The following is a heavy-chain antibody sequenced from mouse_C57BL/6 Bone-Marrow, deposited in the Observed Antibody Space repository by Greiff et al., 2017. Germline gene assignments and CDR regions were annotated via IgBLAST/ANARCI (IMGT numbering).Heavy chain of an antibody. Sequence: QVQLQQPGAELVKPGASVKLSCKASGYTFTSYWMHWVKQRPGQGLEWIGVIDPSDSYTNYNQKFKGKATLTVDTSSSTAYMQLSRLTSEDSAVYYCARWETAQAKAWFAYWGQGTLVTVSA. CDR2: IDPSDSYT. V-gene: IGHV1-69*02. J-gene: IGHJ3*01. CDR1: GYTFTSYW. CDR3: ARWETAQAKAWFAY. D-gene: IGHD3-2*02.